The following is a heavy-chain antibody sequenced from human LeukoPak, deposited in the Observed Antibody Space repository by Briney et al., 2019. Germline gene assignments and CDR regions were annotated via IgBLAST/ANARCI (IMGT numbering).Heavy chain of an antibody. J-gene: IGHJ4*02. Sequence: SQTLSLTFAISGDSVSINSAAWNWIRQSPSRGLEWLGRTYYRSKWYNDYAVSVKSRITINPDTSKNQFSLQLNSVTPEDTAVYYCARDSGRDGYNSFDYWGQGTLVTVSS. CDR1: GDSVSINSAA. V-gene: IGHV6-1*01. CDR2: TYYRSKWYN. CDR3: ARDSGRDGYNSFDY. D-gene: IGHD5-24*01.